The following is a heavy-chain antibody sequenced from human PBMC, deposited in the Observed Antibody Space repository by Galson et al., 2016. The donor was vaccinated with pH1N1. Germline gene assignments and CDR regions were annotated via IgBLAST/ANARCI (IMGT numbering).Heavy chain of an antibody. V-gene: IGHV3-30-3*01. CDR3: ARDSEYSAYDLFH. CDR2: VLYDGTNE. CDR1: GFTFNNFA. Sequence: SLRLSCAASGFTFNNFAMHWVRQAPGKGLEWVAVVLYDGTNEYLADSMKGRFTVSRDNSKNTLHLQMNSLRPSDTALYYCARDSEYSAYDLFHWGQGTLVAVSS. J-gene: IGHJ4*02. D-gene: IGHD5-12*01.